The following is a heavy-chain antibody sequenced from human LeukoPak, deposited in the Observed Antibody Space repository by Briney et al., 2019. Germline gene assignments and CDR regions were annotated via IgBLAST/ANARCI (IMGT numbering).Heavy chain of an antibody. CDR1: GFTFSTHA. CDR2: ISYDGSNK. CDR3: AKDPTRYSSSWYYFDY. D-gene: IGHD6-13*01. Sequence: GSLRLSCVASGFTFSTHAMHWVRQAPGKGLEWVAVISYDGSNKYYADSVKGRFTISRDNSKNTLYLQMNSLRAEDTAVYYCAKDPTRYSSSWYYFDYWGQGTLVTVSS. J-gene: IGHJ4*02. V-gene: IGHV3-30*04.